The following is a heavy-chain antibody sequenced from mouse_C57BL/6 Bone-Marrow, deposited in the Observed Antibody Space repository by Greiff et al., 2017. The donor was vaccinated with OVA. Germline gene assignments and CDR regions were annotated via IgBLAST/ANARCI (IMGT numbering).Heavy chain of an antibody. CDR2: ISYDGSN. CDR1: GYSITSGYY. Sequence: EVQLQQSGPGLVKPSQSLSLTCSVTGYSITSGYYWNWIRQFPGNKLEWMGYISYDGSNNYNPSLKNRISITRDTSKNQFFLKLNSVTTEDTATYYCASVGYYSYFDYWGQGTTLTVSS. CDR3: ASVGYYSYFDY. V-gene: IGHV3-6*01. J-gene: IGHJ2*01. D-gene: IGHD2-3*01.